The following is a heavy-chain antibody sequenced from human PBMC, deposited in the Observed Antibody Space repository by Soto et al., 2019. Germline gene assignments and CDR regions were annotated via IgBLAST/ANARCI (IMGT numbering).Heavy chain of an antibody. V-gene: IGHV3-15*01. D-gene: IGHD1-1*01. J-gene: IGHJ6*02. Sequence: GSLRLSCAASGFTFSNAWMSWVRQAPGKGLEWVGRIKSKTDGGTTDYAAPVKGRFTISRDDSKNTLYLQMNSLKTEDTAVYYCTTDDRLTISGYYYYGMDVWGQGTTVTVSS. CDR1: GFTFSNAW. CDR2: IKSKTDGGTT. CDR3: TTDDRLTISGYYYYGMDV.